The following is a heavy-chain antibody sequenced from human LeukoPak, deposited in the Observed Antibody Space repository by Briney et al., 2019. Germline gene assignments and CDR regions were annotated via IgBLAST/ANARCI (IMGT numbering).Heavy chain of an antibody. Sequence: GGSLRLSCAASGFTFSSYGIHWVRQAPGKGLEWVSFIKSAGGTNFADSVKGRFTMSRDNSKNTLYLQMNSLRAEDTAVYYCANENYYDSSGYIDYWGQGTLVTVSS. CDR2: IKSAGGT. J-gene: IGHJ4*02. D-gene: IGHD3-22*01. V-gene: IGHV3-NL1*01. CDR3: ANENYYDSSGYIDY. CDR1: GFTFSSYG.